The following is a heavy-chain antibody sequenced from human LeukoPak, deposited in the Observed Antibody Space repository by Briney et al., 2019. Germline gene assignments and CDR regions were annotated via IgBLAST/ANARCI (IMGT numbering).Heavy chain of an antibody. CDR1: GGSFSGYY. V-gene: IGHV4-34*01. CDR2: INHSGST. D-gene: IGHD1-26*01. Sequence: PSETLSLTCAVYGGSFSGYYWSWIRQPPGKGLEWIGEINHSGSTNYNPSLKSRVTISVDTSKNQFSLKLSSVTAADTAVYYCARDSGSYWGNNWFDPWGQGTLVTVSS. CDR3: ARDSGSYWGNNWFDP. J-gene: IGHJ5*02.